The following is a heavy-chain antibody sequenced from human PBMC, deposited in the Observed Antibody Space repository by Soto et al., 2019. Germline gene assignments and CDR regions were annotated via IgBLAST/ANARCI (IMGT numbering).Heavy chain of an antibody. D-gene: IGHD3-3*01. V-gene: IGHV4-30-4*01. J-gene: IGHJ4*02. CDR3: ARALNANRGSQIWS. Sequence: QVQLQETGPGLVKPSQTLSLTCTVSGVSISNGDYCWSWTRQPPGKGLEWIGNTYYGGNSNYSPSLKSRVTISFDMSKNLFSLRLNSVTAADTAVYYCARALNANRGSQIWSWGQGTLVTVSS. CDR2: TYYGGNS. CDR1: GVSISNGDYC.